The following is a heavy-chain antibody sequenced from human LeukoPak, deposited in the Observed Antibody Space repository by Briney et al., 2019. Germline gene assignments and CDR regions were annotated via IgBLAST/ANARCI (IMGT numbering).Heavy chain of an antibody. J-gene: IGHJ4*02. Sequence: GGSLRLSCAASGFSFWTYEMNWVRQAPGKGLEWVSYISDSGVSMYYADSVKGRFTISRDIATNTLYLQMNSLKVEDTGIYYCVRDRYASRGCAFDYWGQGTLVTVSS. CDR3: VRDRYASRGCAFDY. CDR1: GFSFWTYE. D-gene: IGHD3-22*01. V-gene: IGHV3-48*03. CDR2: ISDSGVSM.